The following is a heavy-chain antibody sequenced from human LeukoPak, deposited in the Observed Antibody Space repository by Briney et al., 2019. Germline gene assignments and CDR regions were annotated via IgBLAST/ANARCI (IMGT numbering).Heavy chain of an antibody. CDR3: ARATRADVFDI. V-gene: IGHV1-8*02. Sequence: ASVKVSCKASGYTFNTYGITWVRQAPGQGLEWMGWMSPSSGNTGYVQKFQGRVTMTRNTSIGTAYMELSSLRSEDTAIYYCARATRADVFDIWGQGTMVTVSS. J-gene: IGHJ3*02. CDR2: MSPSSGNT. CDR1: GYTFNTYG.